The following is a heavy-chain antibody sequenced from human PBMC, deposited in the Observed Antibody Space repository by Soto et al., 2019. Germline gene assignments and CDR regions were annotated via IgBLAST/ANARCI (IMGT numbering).Heavy chain of an antibody. D-gene: IGHD2-2*01. CDR2: ISYDGSNK. Sequence: GSLRLSCAASGFTFSSYGMHWVRQAPGKGLEWVAVISYDGSNKYYADSVKGRFTISRDNSKNTLYLQMNSLRAEDTAVYYCAKDDAPAAPSTLDNWGRGTLVTVSS. J-gene: IGHJ4*02. CDR3: AKDDAPAAPSTLDN. CDR1: GFTFSSYG. V-gene: IGHV3-30*18.